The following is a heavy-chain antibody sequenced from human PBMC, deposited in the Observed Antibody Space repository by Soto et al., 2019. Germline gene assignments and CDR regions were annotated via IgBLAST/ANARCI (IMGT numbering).Heavy chain of an antibody. J-gene: IGHJ6*02. D-gene: IGHD2-2*01. CDR2: IFSSSATI. CDR3: ARDSLPEDIVLVPAAYYYYYGMDV. Sequence: PGGSLRLSCLPSGFTFSSYSLVWVRQAPEKGLEWVSYIFSSSATIYYADSVKGRFTTSRDNAKNSLNLQMNSLRAEDTAVYYCARDSLPEDIVLVPAAYYYYYGMDVWGQGTTVTVSS. V-gene: IGHV3-48*04. CDR1: GFTFSSYS.